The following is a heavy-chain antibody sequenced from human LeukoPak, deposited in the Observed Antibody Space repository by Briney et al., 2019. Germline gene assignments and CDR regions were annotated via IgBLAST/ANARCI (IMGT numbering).Heavy chain of an antibody. CDR3: ARKPADYYHSPWFDP. Sequence: SETLSLTCTVSGGSISTYYWNWIRQPAGKGLEWIGRIYTGGYTNYNPSVKSRVTISVDTSKNQFSLKLSSVTAADTAVYYCARKPADYYHSPWFDPWGQGTLVTVSS. CDR2: IYTGGYT. D-gene: IGHD3-22*01. CDR1: GGSISTYY. V-gene: IGHV4-4*07. J-gene: IGHJ5*02.